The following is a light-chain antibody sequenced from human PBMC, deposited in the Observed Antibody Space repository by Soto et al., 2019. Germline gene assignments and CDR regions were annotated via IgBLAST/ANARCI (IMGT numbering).Light chain of an antibody. J-gene: IGKJ2*01. V-gene: IGKV3-20*01. Sequence: EVVLTQSPGTLSLSPGESATLSCRASQSVYINSLAWYQHKRGRAPRLLIYGGSTRATAVPDRFTGSGSGTDFALTISSLEPEDAAVYYCQQYGDSPFTFGPGTNLDIK. CDR3: QQYGDSPFT. CDR2: GGS. CDR1: QSVYINS.